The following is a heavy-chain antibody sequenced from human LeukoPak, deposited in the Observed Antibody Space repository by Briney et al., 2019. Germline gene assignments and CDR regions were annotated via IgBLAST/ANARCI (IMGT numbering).Heavy chain of an antibody. CDR2: INHNGST. CDR3: ARLPDYDFWSGYYTFPFDY. Sequence: SETLSLTCAVYGGSFSGYYWSWIRQPPGKGLEWIGEINHNGSTNYNPSLKSRVTISVDTSKNQFSLKLSSVTAADTAVYYCARLPDYDFWSGYYTFPFDYWGQGTLVTVSS. CDR1: GGSFSGYY. V-gene: IGHV4-34*01. J-gene: IGHJ4*02. D-gene: IGHD3-3*01.